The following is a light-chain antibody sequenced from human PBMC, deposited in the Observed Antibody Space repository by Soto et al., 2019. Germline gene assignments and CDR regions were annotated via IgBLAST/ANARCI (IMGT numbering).Light chain of an antibody. CDR3: ATWDDSLNAFV. V-gene: IGLV1-44*01. Sequence: QSVLTQSPSASGTPGQRITIYCSSMTCSVGSNAVNWYQQFPGTAPTFLIYNDDQRPSGVPDRFSGSKSGTSASLAISGLHSEDEADYYCATWDDSLNAFVFGTGTKVTVL. J-gene: IGLJ1*01. CDR1: TCSVGSNA. CDR2: NDD.